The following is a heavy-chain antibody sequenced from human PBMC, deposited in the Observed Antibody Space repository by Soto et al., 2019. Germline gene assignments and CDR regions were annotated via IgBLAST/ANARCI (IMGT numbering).Heavy chain of an antibody. CDR3: ATESGSTYGYFDH. V-gene: IGHV4-30-4*01. CDR1: GGSVTSDEDY. Sequence: SETLSLTCTVSGGSVTSDEDYWTWIRQSPGKGLEWIGYISNSGSTGYNPSLKTRLSMSVDRSKNQFTLRLTSVTAADAAVYFCATESGSTYGYFDHWGQGTQVTVSS. J-gene: IGHJ4*02. D-gene: IGHD5-18*01. CDR2: ISNSGST.